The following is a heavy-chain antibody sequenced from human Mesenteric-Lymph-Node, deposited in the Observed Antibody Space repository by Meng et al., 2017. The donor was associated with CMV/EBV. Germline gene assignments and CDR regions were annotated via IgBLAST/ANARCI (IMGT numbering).Heavy chain of an antibody. CDR2: IKPDGSEK. CDR3: ARDLYCSSISCYTGDYFDY. Sequence: GGSLRLSCAASGFTFSDYWMSWVRQVPGKGLEWVANIKPDGSEKYSVDSVKGRFTVSRDNAKNSLDLQMNSLRAEDTAVYYCARDLYCSSISCYTGDYFDYWGRGTLVTVSS. D-gene: IGHD2-2*01. J-gene: IGHJ4*02. V-gene: IGHV3-7*01. CDR1: GFTFSDYW.